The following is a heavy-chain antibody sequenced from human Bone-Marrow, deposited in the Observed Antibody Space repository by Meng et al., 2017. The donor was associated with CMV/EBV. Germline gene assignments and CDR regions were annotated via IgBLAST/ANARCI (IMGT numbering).Heavy chain of an antibody. V-gene: IGHV4-34*01. J-gene: IGHJ6*02. CDR2: INHSGSN. Sequence: GSLRLSCAVYGGSFSGYYWSWIRQLPGKGLEWIGEINHSGSNNYNPSLKSRVTISVDTSKNQFSLKLSSVTAADTAVYYCAREGGSLDVWGQGTTVTVSS. CDR3: AREGGSLDV. CDR1: GGSFSGYY. D-gene: IGHD1-26*01.